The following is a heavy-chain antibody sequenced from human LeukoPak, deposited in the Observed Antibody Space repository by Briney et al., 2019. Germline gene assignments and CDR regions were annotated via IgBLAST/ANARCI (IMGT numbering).Heavy chain of an antibody. D-gene: IGHD2-2*01. CDR3: ARHGCSSTSCYLNY. CDR1: GGSISSSSYY. Sequence: SETLSLTCSVSGGSISSSSYYWVWIRQPPGKGLEWIGSVYYSGNTYYSPSLKSRITISVDTSKNQFSLKLSSVTAADTAVYYCARHGCSSTSCYLNYWGQGTLVTVSS. J-gene: IGHJ4*02. CDR2: VYYSGNT. V-gene: IGHV4-39*01.